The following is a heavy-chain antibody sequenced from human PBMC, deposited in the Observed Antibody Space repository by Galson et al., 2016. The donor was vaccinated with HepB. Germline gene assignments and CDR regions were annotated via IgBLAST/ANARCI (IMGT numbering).Heavy chain of an antibody. J-gene: IGHJ3*02. D-gene: IGHD2-15*01. CDR3: AKHWRGVMVVDATPVYAFDI. CDR1: GFTFSSYA. CDR2: ISGSGGIT. V-gene: IGHV3-23*01. Sequence: SLRLSCAASGFTFSSYAMSWVRQAPGKGLEWISAISGSGGITYYADSVKGRFTISRDNSKITLYLQMNSLRAEDTAVYYCAKHWRGVMVVDATPVYAFDIWGKRTMVTVSS.